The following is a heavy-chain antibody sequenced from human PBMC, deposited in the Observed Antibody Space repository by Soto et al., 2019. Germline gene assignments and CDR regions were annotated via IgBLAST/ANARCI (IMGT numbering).Heavy chain of an antibody. CDR2: IYYSGST. CDR3: ARGEAFDI. J-gene: IGHJ3*02. V-gene: IGHV4-59*01. CDR1: GGSISSYH. Sequence: QVQLQESGPGLVKPSETLSLTCTVSGGSISSYHWSWIRQPPGMGLEWIGYIYYSGSTNYNPSLKSRVTISVDTSKNQFSLKLSSVTAADTALYYCARGEAFDIWGQGTMVTVSS.